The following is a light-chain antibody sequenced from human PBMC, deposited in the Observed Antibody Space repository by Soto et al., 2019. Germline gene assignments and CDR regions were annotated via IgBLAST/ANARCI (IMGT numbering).Light chain of an antibody. Sequence: DIPMPPSPSSLSPSVGDRGTNNCRASQSISSYLNWYQQKPGKAPKLLIYAASSLQSGVPSRFSGSGSGTDFTLTISSLQPEDFATYYCQQSYSTLKTFGQGTKVDIK. CDR1: QSISSY. CDR2: AAS. V-gene: IGKV1-39*01. J-gene: IGKJ1*01. CDR3: QQSYSTLKT.